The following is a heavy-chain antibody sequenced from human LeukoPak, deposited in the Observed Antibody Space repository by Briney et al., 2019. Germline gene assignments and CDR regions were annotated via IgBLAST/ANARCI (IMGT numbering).Heavy chain of an antibody. CDR3: AKDGHTSGWYYFDY. D-gene: IGHD6-19*01. Sequence: PGGSLRLSCAASGFTFSNYGMNWVREAPGKGLGWVAVISYDGSTEYYVDSVKGRFTISRDNSKNTLYLQMNTLRPEDTAVYYCAKDGHTSGWYYFDYSGQGTLVTVSS. CDR1: GFTFSNYG. V-gene: IGHV3-30*18. CDR2: ISYDGSTE. J-gene: IGHJ4*02.